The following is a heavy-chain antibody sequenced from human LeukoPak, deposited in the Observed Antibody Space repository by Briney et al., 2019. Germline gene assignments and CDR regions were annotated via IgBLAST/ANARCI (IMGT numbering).Heavy chain of an antibody. Sequence: GGSLRLSCAASGFTFSSYAMSWVRQAPGRGLEWVSPISGSGSSTYYADSVKGRFTISRDNSKNTLYLQMNSLRAEDTAVYYCAKGVAVASPYYFDYWGQGTLVTVSS. V-gene: IGHV3-23*01. D-gene: IGHD6-19*01. CDR2: ISGSGSST. J-gene: IGHJ4*02. CDR1: GFTFSSYA. CDR3: AKGVAVASPYYFDY.